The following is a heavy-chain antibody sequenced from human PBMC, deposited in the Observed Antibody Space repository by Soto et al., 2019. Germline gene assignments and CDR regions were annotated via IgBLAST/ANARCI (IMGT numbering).Heavy chain of an antibody. J-gene: IGHJ5*02. CDR2: INHSGST. CDR3: AREGSFAYCGGDCYGDWFDP. V-gene: IGHV4-34*01. CDR1: GGSFSGYY. Sequence: SETLCLTCAVYGGSFSGYYWSWIRQPPGKGLEWIGEINHSGSTNYNPSLKSRVTISVDTSKNQFSLKLSSVTAADTAVYYCAREGSFAYCGGDCYGDWFDPWGQGTLVTVSS. D-gene: IGHD2-21*02.